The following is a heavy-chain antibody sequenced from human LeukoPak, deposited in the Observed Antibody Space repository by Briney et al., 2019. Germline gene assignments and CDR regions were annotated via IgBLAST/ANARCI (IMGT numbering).Heavy chain of an antibody. V-gene: IGHV4-34*01. CDR1: GGSFSGYY. Sequence: SETLSLTCAVYGGSFSGYYWSWIRQPPGKGLEWIGEINHNGSTNYNPSLKSRVTISVDTSKNQFSLKLSSVTAADTAVYYCARGGHYCSSTSCDRGWFDPWGQGTLVTVSS. J-gene: IGHJ5*02. CDR2: INHNGST. D-gene: IGHD2-2*01. CDR3: ARGGHYCSSTSCDRGWFDP.